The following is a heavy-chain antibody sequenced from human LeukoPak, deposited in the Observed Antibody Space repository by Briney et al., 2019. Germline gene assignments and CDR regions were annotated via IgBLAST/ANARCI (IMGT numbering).Heavy chain of an antibody. Sequence: GGSLRLSCAASGFTVSSNYMSWVRQAPGKGLEWVSVIYSGGSTYYADSVKGRFTISRGNSKNTLYLQMNSLRAEDTAVYYCARERSSWRDYYFDYWGQGTLVTVSS. CDR2: IYSGGST. CDR3: ARERSSWRDYYFDY. D-gene: IGHD6-13*01. J-gene: IGHJ4*02. V-gene: IGHV3-66*01. CDR1: GFTVSSNY.